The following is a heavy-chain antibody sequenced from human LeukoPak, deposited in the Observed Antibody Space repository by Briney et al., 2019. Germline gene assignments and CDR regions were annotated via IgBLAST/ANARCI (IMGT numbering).Heavy chain of an antibody. Sequence: SETLSLTCAVYGGSFSGYYWSWIRQPPGKGLEWIGYIYYSGSTNYNPSLKSRVTISVDTSKNQFSLKLSSVTAADTAVYYCACRHFRDGYRDYWGQGTLVTVSS. D-gene: IGHD5-24*01. CDR2: IYYSGST. J-gene: IGHJ4*02. V-gene: IGHV4-59*08. CDR3: ACRHFRDGYRDY. CDR1: GGSFSGYY.